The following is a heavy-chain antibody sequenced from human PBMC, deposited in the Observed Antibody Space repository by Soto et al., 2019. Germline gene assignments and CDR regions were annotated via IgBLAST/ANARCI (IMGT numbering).Heavy chain of an antibody. CDR1: GGTFSSYA. CDR2: IIPISDTT. V-gene: IGHV1-69*01. CDR3: ARSQGSSTSLEIYYYYYVGMDV. D-gene: IGHD2-2*01. J-gene: IGHJ6*02. Sequence: QVQLVQSGAEVKKPGSSVKVSCKASGGTFSSYAISWVRQAPGQGLEWMGGIIPISDTTNYAQKFQGRVTITADESTSTAYMELSSLRSEDTAVYYCARSQGSSTSLEIYYYYYVGMDVWGQGATVTVSS.